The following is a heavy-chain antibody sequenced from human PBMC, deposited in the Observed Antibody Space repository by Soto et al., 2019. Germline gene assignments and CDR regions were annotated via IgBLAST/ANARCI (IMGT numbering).Heavy chain of an antibody. CDR1: GYSFAGYW. V-gene: IGHV5-10-1*01. J-gene: IGHJ4*02. Sequence: GEALKISCKGSGYSFAGYWITWVRQKPGKVLEWMGRIDPSDSQTYYSPSFRGHVTISVTKSITTVFLQWSSLRASDTAMYYCARQIYDSDTGPNFQYYFDSWGQGXPVTVSS. D-gene: IGHD3-22*01. CDR2: IDPSDSQT. CDR3: ARQIYDSDTGPNFQYYFDS.